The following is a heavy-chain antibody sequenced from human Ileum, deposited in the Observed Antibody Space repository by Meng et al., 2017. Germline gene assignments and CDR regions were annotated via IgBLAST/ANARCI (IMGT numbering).Heavy chain of an antibody. CDR3: ARDPLINVAEY. D-gene: IGHD3-16*01. J-gene: IGHJ4*02. V-gene: IGHV3-11*01. CDR1: GFTFTDYY. CDR2: ISTSGRTI. Sequence: GGSLRLSCEASGFTFTDYYMTWIRQAPGKGLEWISYISTSGRTIYYADSVKGRFTISRDNAKNSVYLQMNSLRAEDTAVYYCARDPLINVAEYWGPGTLVTVSS.